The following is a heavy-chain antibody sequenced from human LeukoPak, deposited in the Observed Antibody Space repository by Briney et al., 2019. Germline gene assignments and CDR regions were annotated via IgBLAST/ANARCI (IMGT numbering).Heavy chain of an antibody. CDR2: FDPEDGEI. CDR3: ATKYYDFWSGSRAEYFQH. D-gene: IGHD3-3*01. V-gene: IGHV1-24*01. J-gene: IGHJ1*01. Sequence: ASVKVSCKVSGYTLTELSMHWVRQAPGKGLEWMGGFDPEDGEIIYAQKFQGRVTMTEDTSTDTAYMELSSLRSEDTAVYYCATKYYDFWSGSRAEYFQHWGQGTLVTVSS. CDR1: GYTLTELS.